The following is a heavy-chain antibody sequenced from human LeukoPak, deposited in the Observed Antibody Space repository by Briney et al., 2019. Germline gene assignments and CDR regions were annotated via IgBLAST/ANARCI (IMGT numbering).Heavy chain of an antibody. J-gene: IGHJ4*02. D-gene: IGHD4-17*01. CDR2: ISSSGSTI. CDR1: GFTFSDYY. CDR3: ARDPRNYGDYYFDY. Sequence: GGSLRLSCAASGFTFSDYYMSWIRQAPGKGLEWVSYISSSGSTIYYADSVKGRFTISRDNAKKSLYLQMNSLRAEDTAVYYCARDPRNYGDYYFDYWGQGTLVTVSS. V-gene: IGHV3-11*01.